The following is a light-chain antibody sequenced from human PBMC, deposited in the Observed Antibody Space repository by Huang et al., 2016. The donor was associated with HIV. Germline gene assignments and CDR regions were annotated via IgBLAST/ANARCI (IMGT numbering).Light chain of an antibody. CDR1: QDITNF. J-gene: IGKJ2*01. CDR3: QQYDNFPRT. CDR2: DAS. Sequence: DIQMTQSPSSLSASVGDRVTITCQASQDITNFLNWYQQKSGRPPKLLISDASNLKTGVPSRFSAGGSGTDFSFTISSLRPEDVATYYCQQYDNFPRTFGQGTKLEIK. V-gene: IGKV1-33*01.